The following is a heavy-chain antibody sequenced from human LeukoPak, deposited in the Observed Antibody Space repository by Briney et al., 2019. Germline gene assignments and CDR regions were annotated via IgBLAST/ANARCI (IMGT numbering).Heavy chain of an antibody. CDR3: ARTHYDRLGYFDY. CDR1: GFTFSSYE. CDR2: ISSSGSTI. D-gene: IGHD3-3*01. J-gene: IGHJ4*02. V-gene: IGHV3-48*03. Sequence: GGSLRLSCAASGFTFSSYEMNWVRQAPGKGLEWVSYISSSGSTIYYADSVKGRFTISRDNAKNSLYLQMNSLRAEDTAVYYCARTHYDRLGYFDYWGREPWSPSPQ.